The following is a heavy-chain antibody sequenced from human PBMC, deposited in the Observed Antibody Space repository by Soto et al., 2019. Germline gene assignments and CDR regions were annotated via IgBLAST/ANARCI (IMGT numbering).Heavy chain of an antibody. J-gene: IGHJ4*02. D-gene: IGHD3-10*01. CDR1: GDSISSGGFY. CDR2: IYYSGNT. CDR3: ARSPIDYFYYDC. V-gene: IGHV4-31*03. Sequence: QVQLQESGPGLVKPSQTLSLTCTVSGDSISSGGFYWSWIRQLPGKGLEWIGYIYYSGNTYYNPSFKSRVIISVDTSKNQFSLKLNSVTAADTALYYCARSPIDYFYYDCWGQGTLVTVSS.